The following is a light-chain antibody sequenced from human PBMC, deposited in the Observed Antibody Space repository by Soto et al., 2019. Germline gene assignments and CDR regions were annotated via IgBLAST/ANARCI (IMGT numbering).Light chain of an antibody. J-gene: IGKJ1*01. CDR3: QKHNSAPPT. CDR1: QDISNY. V-gene: IGKV1-27*01. Sequence: DIQMTQSPSSLSASVGDRVTITCRASQDISNYLAWYQQKPGKVPRLLIYTASNLQSGVPSRFSGSGSGTDFTLTISSLQPEDFATYYCQKHNSAPPTLAQGTKVDIK. CDR2: TAS.